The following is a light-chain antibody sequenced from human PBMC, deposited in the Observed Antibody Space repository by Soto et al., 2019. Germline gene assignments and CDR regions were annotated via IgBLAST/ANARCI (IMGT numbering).Light chain of an antibody. CDR2: EVH. CDR1: SSDVGGYKY. Sequence: QSALTQPPSASGSPGQSVTISCTGTSSDVGGYKYVSWYQQQPGKAPKLMIFEVHKRPSGVPDRFSGSKSGNTASLTVSGLQAEDEADYYCSSYGGTNNLLFGGGTKLTVL. CDR3: SSYGGTNNLL. V-gene: IGLV2-8*01. J-gene: IGLJ2*01.